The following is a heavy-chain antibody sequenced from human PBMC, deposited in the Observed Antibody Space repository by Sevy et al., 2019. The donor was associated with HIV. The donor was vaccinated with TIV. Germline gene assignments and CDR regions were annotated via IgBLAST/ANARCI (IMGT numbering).Heavy chain of an antibody. D-gene: IGHD2-15*01. CDR3: AREIYCSAGSCYAGVVDY. CDR1: GYTFTGYY. J-gene: IGHJ4*02. CDR2: INPNSGGT. Sequence: APVKVSCKASGYTFTGYYMHWVRQAPGQGLEWMGWINPNSGGTNYAQKFQGRVTMTRDTSISTASMELSRLGSDDTAVYYCAREIYCSAGSCYAGVVDYWGQGTLVTVSS. V-gene: IGHV1-2*02.